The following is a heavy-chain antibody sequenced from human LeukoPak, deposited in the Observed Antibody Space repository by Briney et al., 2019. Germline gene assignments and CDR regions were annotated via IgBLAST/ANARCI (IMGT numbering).Heavy chain of an antibody. V-gene: IGHV3-21*03. CDR3: ARETGAFDY. J-gene: IGHJ4*02. CDR1: GFTFSSDS. Sequence: GGSLRLSCAASGFTFSSDSMNWVRQAPGKGLEWVSSITSAGDYTYYADSVKGRFTISRDNAKNSLYLQMSSLRAEDTATYYCARETGAFDYWGQGTLVTVSS. CDR2: ITSAGDYT. D-gene: IGHD3-10*01.